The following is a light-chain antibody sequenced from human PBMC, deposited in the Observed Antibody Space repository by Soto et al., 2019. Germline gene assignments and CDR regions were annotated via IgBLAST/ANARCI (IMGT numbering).Light chain of an antibody. V-gene: IGKV3-20*01. CDR1: QSVSSSY. J-gene: IGKJ5*01. CDR3: QHYDSLPIT. Sequence: DIVLTHSPGTLSLSPLEIATLSFRASQSVSSSYLCWYQQKPGQAPRLLIHDASSRATGISDRFTGSGSGTDFTLTISRLEPEDFAVFYCQHYDSLPITFGQGTRLEIK. CDR2: DAS.